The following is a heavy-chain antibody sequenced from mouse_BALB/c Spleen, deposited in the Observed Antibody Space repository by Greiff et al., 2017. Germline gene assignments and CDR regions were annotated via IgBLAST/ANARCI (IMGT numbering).Heavy chain of an antibody. CDR2: ISSGGSYT. V-gene: IGHV5-6-4*01. CDR1: GFTFSSYT. D-gene: IGHD2-4*01. J-gene: IGHJ3*01. CDR3: TRAPYYDYDRFAY. Sequence: DVKLVESGGGLVKPGGSLKLSCAASGFTFSSYTMSWVRQTPEKRLEWVATISSGGSYTYYPDSVKGRFTISRDNAKNTLYLQMSSLKSEDTAMYYCTRAPYYDYDRFAYWGQGTLVTVSA.